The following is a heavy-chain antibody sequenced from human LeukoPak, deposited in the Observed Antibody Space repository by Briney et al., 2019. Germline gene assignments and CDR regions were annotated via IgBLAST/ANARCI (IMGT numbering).Heavy chain of an antibody. Sequence: PSETLSLTCTVSGGCISSSSYYWGWIRQPPGKGLEWIGSIYYSGSTYYNPSLKSRVTISVDTSKNQFSLKLSSVTAADTAVYYCARDLPCGSSGCSDYWGQGTLVTVSS. CDR3: ARDLPCGSSGCSDY. CDR1: GGCISSSSYY. CDR2: IYYSGST. V-gene: IGHV4-39*07. D-gene: IGHD6-19*01. J-gene: IGHJ4*02.